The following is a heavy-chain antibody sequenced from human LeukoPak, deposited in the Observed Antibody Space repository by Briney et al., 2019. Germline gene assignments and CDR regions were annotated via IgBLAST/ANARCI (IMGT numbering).Heavy chain of an antibody. CDR3: ARGQLADVY. J-gene: IGHJ4*02. V-gene: IGHV3-7*01. Sequence: PGGSLRLSCAASGFTFSTYWMSWVRQAPGKGLEWVAKIKQDGSEKYYVDSVKGRFTISRDNAKNPVYLQMNSLRVEDTAVYYCARGQLADVYWGQGALVTVSS. CDR2: IKQDGSEK. D-gene: IGHD2-15*01. CDR1: GFTFSTYW.